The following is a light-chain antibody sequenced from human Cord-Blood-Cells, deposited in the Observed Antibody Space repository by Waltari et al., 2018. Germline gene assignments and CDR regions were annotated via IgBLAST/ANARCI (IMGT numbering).Light chain of an antibody. J-gene: IGLJ2*01. V-gene: IGLV2-11*01. CDR1: SSDVGGGND. CDR2: DVS. Sequence: QSALTQPRSVSGSPGQSVAISCPGTSSDVGGGNDVPWYQQHPGKAPKLMIYDVSKRPAGVPDRFSGSKSGNTASLTISGLQAEDEADYYCCSYAGSYTFVVFGGGTKLTVL. CDR3: CSYAGSYTFVV.